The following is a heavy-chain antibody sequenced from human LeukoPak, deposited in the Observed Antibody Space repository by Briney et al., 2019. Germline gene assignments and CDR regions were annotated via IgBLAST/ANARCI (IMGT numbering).Heavy chain of an antibody. CDR2: INHSGST. J-gene: IGHJ4*02. CDR3: ARARAGYYDFWSGYTLFDY. CDR1: GGSFSGYY. D-gene: IGHD3-3*01. V-gene: IGHV4-34*01. Sequence: SETLSLTCAVYGGSFSGYYWSWIRQPPGKGLEWIGEINHSGSTNYNPSLKSRVTISVDTTKNQFSLKLSFVTAADTAVYYCARARAGYYDFWSGYTLFDYWGQGTLVTVSS.